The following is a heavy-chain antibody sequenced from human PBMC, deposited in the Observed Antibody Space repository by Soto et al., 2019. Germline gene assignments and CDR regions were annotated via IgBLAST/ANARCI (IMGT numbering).Heavy chain of an antibody. J-gene: IGHJ4*02. CDR2: RYYSEST. CDR3: ARTKCSGGSCYSWSLDY. V-gene: IGHV4-31*03. D-gene: IGHD2-15*01. Sequence: SETLSLTCTVSGGSITTGGYYWSWIRQLPGKGLEWIGHRYYSESTYYNPSLRSRVSISLDTSKNQFSLKLSFVTAADTAMYYCARTKCSGGSCYSWSLDYWGQGTPVTVSS. CDR1: GGSITTGGYY.